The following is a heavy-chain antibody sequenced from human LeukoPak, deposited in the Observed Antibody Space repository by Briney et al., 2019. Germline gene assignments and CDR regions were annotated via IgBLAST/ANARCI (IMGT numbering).Heavy chain of an antibody. J-gene: IGHJ6*03. CDR3: AREGVVVVPAAGTPYYYYYMDV. D-gene: IGHD2-2*01. CDR1: GFTFSDYY. Sequence: PGGSLRLSCAASGFTFSDYYMSWIRQAPGKGLEWVSYISSSGSTIYYADSVKGRFTISRDNAKNSLYLQMNSLRAEDTAVYYCAREGVVVVPAAGTPYYYYYMDVWGKGTTVTVSS. CDR2: ISSSGSTI. V-gene: IGHV3-11*04.